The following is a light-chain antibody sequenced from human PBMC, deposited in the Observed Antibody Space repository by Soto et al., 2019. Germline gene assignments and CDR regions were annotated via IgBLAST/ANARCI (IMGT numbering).Light chain of an antibody. CDR2: GAS. CDR3: QHQSDWPRT. J-gene: IGKJ1*01. CDR1: QSFISAY. V-gene: IGKV3D-20*02. Sequence: EIVLTQSPGTLSLSPGERVTLSCRAGQSFISAYLAWYQQKRGQAPRLLIYGASSRATGIPDRFSGSGSGTDFTLTISRLEPEDFAVYYCQHQSDWPRTFGQGTKVDIK.